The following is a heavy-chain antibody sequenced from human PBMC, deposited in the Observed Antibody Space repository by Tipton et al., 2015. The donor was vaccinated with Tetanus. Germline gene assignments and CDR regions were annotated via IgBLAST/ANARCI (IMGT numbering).Heavy chain of an antibody. CDR2: IYYTGST. D-gene: IGHD2-15*01. J-gene: IGHJ5*02. CDR3: ARQSCSGGSCRFDP. CDR1: GGSISSSSHY. V-gene: IGHV4-39*01. Sequence: TLSLTCTVSGGSISSSSHYWAWIRQPPGKGLEWIGSIYYTGSTYYNPSLKSRVTISVDTSKNQFSLNLTSVTAADTAFYYCARQSCSGGSCRFDPWGQGTLVTVSS.